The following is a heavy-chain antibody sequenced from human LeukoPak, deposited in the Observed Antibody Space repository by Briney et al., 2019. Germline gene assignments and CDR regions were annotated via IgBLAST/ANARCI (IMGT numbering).Heavy chain of an antibody. J-gene: IGHJ4*02. CDR2: INPNSGAT. CDR1: GYTFSGYY. D-gene: IGHD3-9*01. CDR3: ARVRRYYDILSKPFDY. Sequence: ASVKVSCKASGYTFSGYYMHWVRQAPGQGLEWMGRINPNSGATNYAQKFQDRVTMTRDTSITTVYMELSRLRSDDTAVYYCARVRRYYDILSKPFDYWGQGTLVTVSS. V-gene: IGHV1-2*06.